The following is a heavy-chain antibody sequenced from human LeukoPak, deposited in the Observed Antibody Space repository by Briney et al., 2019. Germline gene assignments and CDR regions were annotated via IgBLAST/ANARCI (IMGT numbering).Heavy chain of an antibody. CDR3: ARAAARYYYYYGMDV. D-gene: IGHD6-13*01. CDR2: MNPNSGNT. Sequence: ASVKVSCKASGYTFTSYGISWVRQATGQGLEWMGWMNPNSGNTGYAQKFQGRVTMTRNTSISTAYMELSSLRSEDTAVYYCARAAARYYYYYGMDVWGQGTTVTVSS. J-gene: IGHJ6*02. CDR1: GYTFTSYG. V-gene: IGHV1-8*02.